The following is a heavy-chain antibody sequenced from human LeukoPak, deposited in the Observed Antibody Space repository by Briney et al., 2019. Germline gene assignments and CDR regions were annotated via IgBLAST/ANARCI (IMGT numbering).Heavy chain of an antibody. D-gene: IGHD3-10*01. V-gene: IGHV3-30*02. CDR1: GFTFSSYG. CDR3: AKGLGRYGSDPVDAFDI. J-gene: IGHJ3*02. Sequence: PGGSLRLSCAASGFTFSSYGMHWVRQAPGKGLEWVAVIWYDGSNKYYADSVKGRFTISRDNSKNTLYLQMNSLRAEDTAVYYCAKGLGRYGSDPVDAFDIWGQGTMVTVSS. CDR2: IWYDGSNK.